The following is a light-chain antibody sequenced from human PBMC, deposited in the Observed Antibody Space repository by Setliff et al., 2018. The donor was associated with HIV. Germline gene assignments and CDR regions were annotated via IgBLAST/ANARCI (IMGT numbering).Light chain of an antibody. J-gene: IGLJ1*01. Sequence: QSALTQPPSVSGSPGQSVTIYCTGTSSDIGHYNRVSWYQQPPGTAPKLMIYEVSNRPSGVPDRFSGSKTGNTASLTISGLQAEDEADYYCSSYTSRSTLVFGTGTKVTV. CDR2: EVS. CDR3: SSYTSRSTLV. CDR1: SSDIGHYNR. V-gene: IGLV2-18*02.